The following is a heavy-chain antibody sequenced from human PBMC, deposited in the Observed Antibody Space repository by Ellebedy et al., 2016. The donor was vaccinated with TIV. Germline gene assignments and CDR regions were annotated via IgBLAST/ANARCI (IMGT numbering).Heavy chain of an antibody. D-gene: IGHD3-10*01. CDR2: ISSSSSTI. CDR3: ARDSITMLRGVIIAYYGMDV. Sequence: GESLKISCAASGFTFSSYSMNWVRQAPGKGLEWVSYISSSSSTIYYADSVKGRFTISRDNAKNSLYLQMNSLRAEDTAVYYCARDSITMLRGVIIAYYGMDVWGQGTTVTVSS. V-gene: IGHV3-48*04. CDR1: GFTFSSYS. J-gene: IGHJ6*02.